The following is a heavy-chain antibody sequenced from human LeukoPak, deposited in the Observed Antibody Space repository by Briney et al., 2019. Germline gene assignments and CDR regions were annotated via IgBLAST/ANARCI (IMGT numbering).Heavy chain of an antibody. J-gene: IGHJ4*02. CDR2: ISTDGSTT. D-gene: IGHD6-13*01. Sequence: PGGSLRLSCAASGFTFSSYDMHWFRQVPGKGLEWISYISTDGSTTNYAESVRGRLTISRDNAKYALYLQMNSLRGEDTAFYYCVREATAEYYFYYSSQGTLVTVSS. CDR3: VREATAEYYFYY. V-gene: IGHV3-48*03. CDR1: GFTFSSYD.